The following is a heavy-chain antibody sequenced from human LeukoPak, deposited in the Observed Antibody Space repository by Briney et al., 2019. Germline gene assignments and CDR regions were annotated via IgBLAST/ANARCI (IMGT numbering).Heavy chain of an antibody. J-gene: IGHJ4*02. D-gene: IGHD3-10*01. CDR3: AKDTSYYGSGSYIDY. Sequence: PGGSLRLSCAASGFTFSTFAMHWVRQAPGKGLEWVSLISWDGGSTYYADSVKGRFTISRDNSKNSLYLQMNSLRAEDTALYYCAKDTSYYGSGSYIDYWGQGTLVTVSS. CDR1: GFTFSTFA. CDR2: ISWDGGST. V-gene: IGHV3-43D*03.